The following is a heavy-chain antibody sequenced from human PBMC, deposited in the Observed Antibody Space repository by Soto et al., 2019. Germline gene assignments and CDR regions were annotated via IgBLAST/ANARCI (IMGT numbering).Heavy chain of an antibody. V-gene: IGHV4-4*07. CDR1: GVSISSYY. Sequence: SETLSLTCTVSGVSISSYYWSWIRQPAGKGLEWIGRIYTSGSTNYDPSLKSRVTMSVDTSKNQFSLKLSSVTAADTAVYYCARTEVPTYYYGMDVWGQGTTVTV. D-gene: IGHD1-26*01. CDR3: ARTEVPTYYYGMDV. CDR2: IYTSGST. J-gene: IGHJ6*02.